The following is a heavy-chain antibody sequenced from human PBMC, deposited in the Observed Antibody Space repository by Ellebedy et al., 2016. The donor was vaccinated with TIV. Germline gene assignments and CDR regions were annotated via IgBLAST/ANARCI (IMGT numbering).Heavy chain of an antibody. CDR3: VKVSGSYRLSPFDY. V-gene: IGHV3-64D*09. CDR1: GFTFSGYW. Sequence: GESLKISCAASGFTFSGYWMHWVRQAPGKGLEYVSAISSNGGSTYYADSVKGRFTISRDNSKNTLYLQMSSLRAEDTAVYYCVKVSGSYRLSPFDYWGQGTLVTVSS. CDR2: ISSNGGST. D-gene: IGHD1-26*01. J-gene: IGHJ4*02.